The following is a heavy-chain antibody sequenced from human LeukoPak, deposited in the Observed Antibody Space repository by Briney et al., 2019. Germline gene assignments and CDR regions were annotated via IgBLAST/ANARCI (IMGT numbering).Heavy chain of an antibody. Sequence: PGGSLRLSCAASGFTFSSYGMHWVRQAPGKGLEWVAVISYDGSNKYYADSVKGRFTISRDNSKNTLYLQMNSLRAEDTAVYYCARGIVDYDFWSGYYSTEDYWGQGTLVTVSS. D-gene: IGHD3-3*01. V-gene: IGHV3-30*03. J-gene: IGHJ4*02. CDR3: ARGIVDYDFWSGYYSTEDY. CDR2: ISYDGSNK. CDR1: GFTFSSYG.